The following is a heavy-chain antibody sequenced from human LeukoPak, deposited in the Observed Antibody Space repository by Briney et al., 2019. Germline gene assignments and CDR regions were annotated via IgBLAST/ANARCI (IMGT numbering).Heavy chain of an antibody. CDR3: AKGYCSSTSCYNNWFDP. J-gene: IGHJ5*02. Sequence: GGSLRLSCAASGFIFSSYWMSWVRQAPGKGLEWVASIKQDGSEIHYLDSVKGRFTISRDNSKNTLYLQMNSLRAEDTAVYYCAKGYCSSTSCYNNWFDPWGQGTLVTVSS. D-gene: IGHD2-2*01. CDR2: IKQDGSEI. V-gene: IGHV3-7*03. CDR1: GFIFSSYW.